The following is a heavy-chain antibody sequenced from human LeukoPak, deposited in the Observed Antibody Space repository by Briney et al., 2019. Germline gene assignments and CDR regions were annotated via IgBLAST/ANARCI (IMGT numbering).Heavy chain of an antibody. V-gene: IGHV3-30*18. CDR2: ISYDGSNK. J-gene: IGHJ4*02. Sequence: PGGSLRLSCEASGFRFGGFWMHWVRQAPGKGLEWVAVISYDGSNKYYADSVKGRFTISRDNSKNTLYLQMNSLRAEDTAVYYCAKKGSHCSGGSCYWYYFDYWGQGTLVTVSS. D-gene: IGHD2-15*01. CDR1: GFRFGGFW. CDR3: AKKGSHCSGGSCYWYYFDY.